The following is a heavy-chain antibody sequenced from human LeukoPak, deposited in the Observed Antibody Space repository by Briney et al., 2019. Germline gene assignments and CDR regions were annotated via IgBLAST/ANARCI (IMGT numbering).Heavy chain of an antibody. CDR3: AKAFYGDYLDY. Sequence: GGSLRLSCAASGFIFSTYDMDWVRQAPGKGLEWVAVISHDGRNEKYADSVKGRFTISRDNSKNTLYLQMDSLRAEDTAMYYCAKAFYGDYLDYWGQGTLVTISS. J-gene: IGHJ4*02. CDR2: ISHDGRNE. V-gene: IGHV3-30*18. D-gene: IGHD4-17*01. CDR1: GFIFSTYD.